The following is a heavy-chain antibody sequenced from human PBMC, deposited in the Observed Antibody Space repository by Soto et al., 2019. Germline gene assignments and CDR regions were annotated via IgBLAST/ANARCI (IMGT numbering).Heavy chain of an antibody. CDR2: IYYSGST. V-gene: IGHV4-31*03. D-gene: IGHD1-20*01. CDR1: GGSISSGGYY. CDR3: AREYGGITYY. J-gene: IGHJ4*02. Sequence: SETLSLTCTVSGGSISSGGYYWSWIRQHPGKGLEWIGYIYYSGSTYYNPSLKSRVTISVDTSKNQFSLKLSSVTAADTAVYYCAREYGGITYYWGQGTLVTVSS.